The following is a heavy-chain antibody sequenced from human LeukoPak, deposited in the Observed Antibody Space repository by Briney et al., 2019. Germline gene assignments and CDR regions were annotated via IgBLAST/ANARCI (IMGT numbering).Heavy chain of an antibody. J-gene: IGHJ4*02. CDR2: IIPIFGTA. V-gene: IGHV1-69*06. CDR1: GGTFSSYA. CDR3: ARLRGGPGGERTDY. Sequence: GASVKVSCKASGGTFSSYAISWVRQAPGQGLEWMGGIIPIFGTANYAQKFQGRVTITADKSTSTAYMEPSSLRSEDTAVYYCARLRGGPGGERTDYWGQGTLVTVSS. D-gene: IGHD1-14*01.